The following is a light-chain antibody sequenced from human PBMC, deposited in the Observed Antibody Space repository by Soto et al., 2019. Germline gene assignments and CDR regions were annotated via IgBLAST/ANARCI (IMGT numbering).Light chain of an antibody. CDR3: PHTYRHPRT. J-gene: IGKJ1*01. CDR1: QTVNNN. CDR2: GSS. Sequence: DIQMPQSTSSVSASVGDSVSFACQSSQTVNNNVNWYQHKRGKATKLLISGSSNLQNGVPPPCSGSGTGTDFTITITSQQPEEASTYYCPHTYRHPRTYGQGTSVDIK. V-gene: IGKV1-39*01.